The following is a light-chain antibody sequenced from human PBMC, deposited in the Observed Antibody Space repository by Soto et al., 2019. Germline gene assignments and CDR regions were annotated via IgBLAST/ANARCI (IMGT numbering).Light chain of an antibody. CDR1: QSVTSTH. J-gene: IGKJ1*01. V-gene: IGKV3-20*01. CDR3: QQYGSSPWT. Sequence: EIVLTQSPGTLSLSPGERATLSCRASQSVTSTHLAWYQQKPGQAPRLLIYAASSRATGIPDWFSGSGSGTGFTLTISRLEPEDFAVYYCQQYGSSPWTFGQGTKVKSN. CDR2: AAS.